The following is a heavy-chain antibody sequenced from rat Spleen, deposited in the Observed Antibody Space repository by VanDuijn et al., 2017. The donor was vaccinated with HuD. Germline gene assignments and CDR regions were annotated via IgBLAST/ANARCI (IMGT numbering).Heavy chain of an antibody. CDR1: GFSLTSYN. D-gene: IGHD1-6*01. CDR2: IWNTGGT. Sequence: QVQLKESGPGLVQPSQTLSLTCTVAGFSLTSYNVHWVRQPPGKGLEWMGVIWNTGGTRYNSALKSRLSISKDTSKSQVFLKMNSLQTEDTATYYCAREEPANGSWGYWGQGVMVTVSS. J-gene: IGHJ2*01. CDR3: AREEPANGSWGY. V-gene: IGHV2-41*01.